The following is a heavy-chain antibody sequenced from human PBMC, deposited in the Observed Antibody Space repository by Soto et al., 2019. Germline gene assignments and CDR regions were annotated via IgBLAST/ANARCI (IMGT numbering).Heavy chain of an antibody. D-gene: IGHD1-1*01. CDR2: INPKSGGT. J-gene: IGHJ6*02. CDR3: ARGERGVPTAAYFYGLDV. CDR1: GYTFNGNY. V-gene: IGHV1-2*02. Sequence: ASVKVSCKASGYTFNGNYLHWVRQARGQRPEWMGWINPKSGGTNFPQRFLGRVTMTRDTSLSTAYMELNRLTSDDTAVYYCARGERGVPTAAYFYGLDVWGQGTTVTVSS.